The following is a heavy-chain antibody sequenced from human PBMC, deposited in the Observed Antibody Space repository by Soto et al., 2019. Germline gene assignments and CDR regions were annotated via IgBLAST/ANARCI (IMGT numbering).Heavy chain of an antibody. D-gene: IGHD2-15*01. Sequence: GGSLRLSCAASGFTFSSYAMHWVRQAPGKGLEWVAVISYDGSNKYYADSVKGRFTISRDNSKSTLYLQMNSLRAEDTAVYYCARETDSFNGGMDVWGQGTTVTVSS. V-gene: IGHV3-30-3*01. CDR1: GFTFSSYA. J-gene: IGHJ6*02. CDR3: ARETDSFNGGMDV. CDR2: ISYDGSNK.